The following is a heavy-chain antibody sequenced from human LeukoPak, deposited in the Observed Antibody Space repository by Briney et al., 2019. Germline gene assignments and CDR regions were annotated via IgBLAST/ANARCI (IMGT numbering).Heavy chain of an antibody. Sequence: SETLSLTCTVSGVSMSSGDYYWSWIRQPPGKGLEWIGYIYSSGSTYYNPSLKSRATVSLDTSKDQLSLKLSSVTAADTDVYYCARPYYYDSRIDPWGQGTLVTVSS. CDR3: ARPYYYDSRIDP. CDR1: GVSMSSGDYY. CDR2: IYSSGST. J-gene: IGHJ5*02. V-gene: IGHV4-30-4*01. D-gene: IGHD3-22*01.